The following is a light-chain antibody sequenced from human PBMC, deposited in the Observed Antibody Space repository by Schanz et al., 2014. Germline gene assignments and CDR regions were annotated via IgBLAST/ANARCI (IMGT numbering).Light chain of an antibody. CDR2: DVN. CDR3: SSNGGVNIYV. J-gene: IGLJ1*01. Sequence: QSALTQPASVSGSPGQSITISCTGTSSDVGGYDYVSWYQQHPGKAPKLMIYDVNNRPSGVSHRFSGSKSGTTASLTISGLQAEDEADYYCSSNGGVNIYVFGTGTKLTVL. CDR1: SSDVGGYDY. V-gene: IGLV2-14*03.